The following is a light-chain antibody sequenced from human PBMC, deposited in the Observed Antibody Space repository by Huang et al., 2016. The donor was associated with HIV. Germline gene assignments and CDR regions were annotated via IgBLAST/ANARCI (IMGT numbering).Light chain of an antibody. Sequence: EILMTQSPVTLSVSPGERATLSCRAIQTVGTDLAWFQQKPGQSPRLLIYDASTRATGVPAYFSGSGSGTEFTLTINSLQSEDFAVYYCQQYNDRRTFGGGTKVEIK. J-gene: IGKJ4*01. V-gene: IGKV3-15*01. CDR1: QTVGTD. CDR2: DAS. CDR3: QQYNDRRT.